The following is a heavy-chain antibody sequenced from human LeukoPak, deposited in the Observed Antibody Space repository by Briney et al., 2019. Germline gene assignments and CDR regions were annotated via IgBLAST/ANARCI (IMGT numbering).Heavy chain of an antibody. J-gene: IGHJ2*01. CDR3: ARDSASIAAAVYWFFDL. D-gene: IGHD6-25*01. Sequence: GGSLRLSCAASGFTFSSYAMHWVRQAPGKGLEWVAVISYDGSNKYYADSVKGRFTISRDNSKNTLYLQMNSLRVEDSAVYYRARDSASIAAAVYWFFDLWGRGTLVTVSS. CDR1: GFTFSSYA. V-gene: IGHV3-30-3*01. CDR2: ISYDGSNK.